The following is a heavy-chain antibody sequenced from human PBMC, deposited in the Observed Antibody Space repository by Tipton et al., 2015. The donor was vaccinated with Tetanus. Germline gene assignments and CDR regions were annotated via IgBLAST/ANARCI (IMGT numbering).Heavy chain of an antibody. CDR3: AKDMEWELLLDAFDI. CDR2: ISWNSGSI. Sequence: RSLRLSCAASGFTFDDYAMHWVRQAPGKGLEWVSGISWNSGSIGYADSVKGRFTISRDNAKNSLYLQMNSLRAEDTALYYCAKDMEWELLLDAFDIWGQGTMVTVSS. V-gene: IGHV3-9*01. D-gene: IGHD1-26*01. CDR1: GFTFDDYA. J-gene: IGHJ3*02.